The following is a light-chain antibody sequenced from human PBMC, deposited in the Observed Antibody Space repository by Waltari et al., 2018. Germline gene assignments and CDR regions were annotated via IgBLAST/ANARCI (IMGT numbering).Light chain of an antibody. J-gene: IGLJ1*01. CDR3: QTWGPGIRV. V-gene: IGLV4-69*01. CDR1: SGHRYYA. Sequence: QLVLTQSPSASASLGASVKLTCILDSGHRYYAIAWHQQHPQKGPRFVMKVNNDGPHVRGDGTPDRFSGSASGPERYLTISSLQSEDEADYYCQTWGPGIRVFGTRAKVTV. CDR2: VNNDGPH.